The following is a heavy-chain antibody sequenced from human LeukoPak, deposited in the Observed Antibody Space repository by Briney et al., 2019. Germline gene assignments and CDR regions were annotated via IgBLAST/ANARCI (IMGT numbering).Heavy chain of an antibody. D-gene: IGHD1-26*01. J-gene: IGHJ4*02. Sequence: ETLSLTCAVSGGSISSSNWWSWVRQPPGKGLEWVSAISGSGGSTYYADSVKGRFTISRDNSKNTLYLQMNSLRAEDTAVYYCAKDLVPYSGSYYFDYWGQGTLVTVSS. CDR2: ISGSGGST. CDR1: GGSISSSN. CDR3: AKDLVPYSGSYYFDY. V-gene: IGHV3-23*01.